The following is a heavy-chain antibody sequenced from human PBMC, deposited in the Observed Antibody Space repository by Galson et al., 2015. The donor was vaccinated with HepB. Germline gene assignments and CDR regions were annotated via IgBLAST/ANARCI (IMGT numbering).Heavy chain of an antibody. CDR3: ARHGREQQLPNWLDP. V-gene: IGHV5-51*01. D-gene: IGHD6-13*01. Sequence: QSGAEVKKPGESLKISCQGSGYSFTSYWIGWVRQMPGKGLEWMGIIYPGDSDTRYSPSFQGQVTISADKSISTAYLQWSSLKASDTAMYYCARHGREQQLPNWLDPWGQGTLVTVSS. CDR2: IYPGDSDT. J-gene: IGHJ5*02. CDR1: GYSFTSYW.